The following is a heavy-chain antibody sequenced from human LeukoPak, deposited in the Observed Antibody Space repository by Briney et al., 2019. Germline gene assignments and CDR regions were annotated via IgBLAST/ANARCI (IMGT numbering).Heavy chain of an antibody. V-gene: IGHV3-64D*06. CDR1: GSIFGHYA. D-gene: IGHD3-10*01. CDR3: VKDRGGLARDFDQ. CDR2: LKNNGDNI. Sequence: GGYLRLSCSASGSIFGHYAMHWVRQAPGKGLEYVSSLKNNGDNIYYTDSVKGRFTISRDNSRNTLYLQLSSLRPEDTAVYYCVKDRGGLARDFDQWGQGTLVTVSS. J-gene: IGHJ4*02.